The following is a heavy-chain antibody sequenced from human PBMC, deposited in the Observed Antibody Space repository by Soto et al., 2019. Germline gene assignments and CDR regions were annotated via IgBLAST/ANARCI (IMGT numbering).Heavy chain of an antibody. CDR3: ARDIRHLGYCSGPYCYVAFDF. V-gene: IGHV4-59*01. Sequence: QVKLQESGPGLVKPSETLSLRCTVSGGSMRTYYWSWVRQPPGKGLEWIGIVYYSGSPTYSPSLRSRLTMSVDLSKHQFSLNLTSMTAADTAVYYCARDIRHLGYCSGPYCYVAFDFWGQGKMVTVSS. D-gene: IGHD2-15*01. J-gene: IGHJ3*01. CDR2: VYYSGSP. CDR1: GGSMRTYY.